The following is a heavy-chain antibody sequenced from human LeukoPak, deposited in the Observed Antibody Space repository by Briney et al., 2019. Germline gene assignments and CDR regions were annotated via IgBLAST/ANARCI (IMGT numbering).Heavy chain of an antibody. CDR3: AKLDYDILTGYYKDPPIAAFDY. Sequence: GGSLRLSCAASGFTFSSYAMSWVRQAPGKGLEWVSAISGSGGSTYYADSMKGRFTISRDNSKNTLYLQMNSLRAEDTAVYYCAKLDYDILTGYYKDPPIAAFDYWGQGTLVTVSS. D-gene: IGHD3-9*01. CDR1: GFTFSSYA. J-gene: IGHJ4*02. CDR2: ISGSGGST. V-gene: IGHV3-23*01.